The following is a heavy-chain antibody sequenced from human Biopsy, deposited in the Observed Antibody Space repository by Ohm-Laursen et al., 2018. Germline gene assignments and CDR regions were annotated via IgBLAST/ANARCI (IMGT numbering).Heavy chain of an antibody. V-gene: IGHV1-2*02. J-gene: IGHJ4*02. CDR1: GYTFTGYY. Sequence: ATVKISCKASGYTFTGYYLHWVRQAPGQGLEWMGWINPKSGGTHYLEKFRGRVTMTRDTSISTAYMEVSSLRSDDTAVYYCAIDGNDFLTDYLKIDQWGQGTLVTVSS. CDR3: AIDGNDFLTDYLKIDQ. CDR2: INPKSGGT. D-gene: IGHD3-9*01.